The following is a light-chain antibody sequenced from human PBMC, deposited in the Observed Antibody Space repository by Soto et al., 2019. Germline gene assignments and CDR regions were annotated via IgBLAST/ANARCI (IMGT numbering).Light chain of an antibody. J-gene: IGKJ5*01. Sequence: IVLTQSPATLSLSPGETATLSCKASEPIKTFYFGWYQHKPGQAPRLLIYGASTRATGIPARFSGSGSGTDFTLTISSLQSEDFAVYYCQQYNNWPITFGQGTRLEIK. CDR2: GAS. CDR3: QQYNNWPIT. CDR1: EPIKTFY. V-gene: IGKV3-15*01.